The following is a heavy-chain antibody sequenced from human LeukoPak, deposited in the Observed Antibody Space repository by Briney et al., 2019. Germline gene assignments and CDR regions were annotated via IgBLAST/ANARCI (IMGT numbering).Heavy chain of an antibody. D-gene: IGHD3-9*01. Sequence: SETLSLTCTVSGGSISSYYWSWIRQPPGKGLEWIGYIYYSGSTNCNPSLKSRVTISVDTSKNQFSLKLSSVTAADTAVYYCARVYYDILTGYPNDAFDIWGQGTMVTVSS. CDR3: ARVYYDILTGYPNDAFDI. CDR1: GGSISSYY. J-gene: IGHJ3*02. CDR2: IYYSGST. V-gene: IGHV4-59*01.